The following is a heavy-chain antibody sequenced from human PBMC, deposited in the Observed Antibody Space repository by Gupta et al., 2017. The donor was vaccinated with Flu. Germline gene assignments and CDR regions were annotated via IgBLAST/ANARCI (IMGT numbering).Heavy chain of an antibody. Sequence: GKGLEWVAVISYDGSNKYYADSVKGRFTISRDNSKNTLYLQMNSLRAEDTAVYYCAKDILRLAVAGSIAFDIWGQGTMVTVSS. D-gene: IGHD6-19*01. V-gene: IGHV3-30*18. J-gene: IGHJ3*02. CDR2: ISYDGSNK. CDR3: AKDILRLAVAGSIAFDI.